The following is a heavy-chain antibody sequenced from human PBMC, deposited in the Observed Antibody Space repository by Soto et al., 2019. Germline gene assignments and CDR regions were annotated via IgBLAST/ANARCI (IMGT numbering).Heavy chain of an antibody. V-gene: IGHV3-13*01. CDR1: GFTFSSYD. CDR2: TGTAGDT. Sequence: GGSLRLSCAASGFTFSSYDMHLVRQATGKGLEWVSATGTAGDTYYPGSVKGRFTISRENAKNSLYLQMNSLRAEDTAVYYCARDNISYYYDSSGYDNYYYYGMDVWGQGTTVTVSS. CDR3: ARDNISYYYDSSGYDNYYYYGMDV. D-gene: IGHD3-22*01. J-gene: IGHJ6*02.